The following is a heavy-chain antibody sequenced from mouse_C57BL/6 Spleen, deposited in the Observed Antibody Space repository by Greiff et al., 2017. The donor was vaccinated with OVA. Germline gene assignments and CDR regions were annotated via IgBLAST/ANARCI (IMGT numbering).Heavy chain of an antibody. Sequence: QVQLQQSGAELVKPGASVKLSCKASGYTFTSYWMQWVKQRPGQGLEWIGEIDPSDSYTNYNQKFKGKATLTVDTSSSTAYMQLSSLTSEDSAVYYCARKRIYYGNQYYFDYWGQGTTLTVSS. V-gene: IGHV1-50*01. D-gene: IGHD2-1*01. CDR1: GYTFTSYW. CDR2: IDPSDSYT. CDR3: ARKRIYYGNQYYFDY. J-gene: IGHJ2*01.